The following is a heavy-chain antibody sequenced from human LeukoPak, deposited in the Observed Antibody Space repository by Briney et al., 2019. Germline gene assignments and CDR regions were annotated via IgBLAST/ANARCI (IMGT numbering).Heavy chain of an antibody. J-gene: IGHJ4*02. CDR2: INHSGST. D-gene: IGHD5-12*01. CDR1: GGSFSGYY. V-gene: IGHV4-34*01. CDR3: ARGVRDVVATILSTGVDY. Sequence: SETLSLTCAVYGGSFSGYYWSWIRQPPGKGLEWIGEINHSGSTNYNPSLESRVTISVDTSKNQFSLKLSSVTAADTAVYYCARGVRDVVATILSTGVDYWGQGTLVTVSS.